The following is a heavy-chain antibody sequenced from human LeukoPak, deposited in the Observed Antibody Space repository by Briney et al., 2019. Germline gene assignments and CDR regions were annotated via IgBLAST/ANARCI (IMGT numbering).Heavy chain of an antibody. D-gene: IGHD5-18*01. CDR3: ARTRGYSYGYTGYYYGMDV. CDR1: GFTFSSYS. J-gene: IGHJ6*02. Sequence: GGSLRLSCAASGFTFSSYSMNWVRQAPGKGLEWVSYISSSSSTIYYADSVKGRFTISRDNAKNPLYLQMNSLRAEDTAVYYCARTRGYSYGYTGYYYGMDVWGQGTTVTVSS. CDR2: ISSSSSTI. V-gene: IGHV3-48*01.